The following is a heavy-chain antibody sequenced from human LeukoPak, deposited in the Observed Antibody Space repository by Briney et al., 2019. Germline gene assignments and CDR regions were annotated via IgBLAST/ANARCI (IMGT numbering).Heavy chain of an antibody. CDR2: IYPGDSDT. V-gene: IGHV5-51*01. J-gene: IGHJ1*01. Sequence: GESLKISCKGSGYSFTSYWIGWVRQMPGKGLEWMGIIYPGDSDTRYSPSFQGQVTISADKSISTAYLQWSSLKASDTAMYYCASSRPNYYDSSGYYYPRYFKHWGQGTLVTVSS. CDR1: GYSFTSYW. D-gene: IGHD3-22*01. CDR3: ASSRPNYYDSSGYYYPRYFKH.